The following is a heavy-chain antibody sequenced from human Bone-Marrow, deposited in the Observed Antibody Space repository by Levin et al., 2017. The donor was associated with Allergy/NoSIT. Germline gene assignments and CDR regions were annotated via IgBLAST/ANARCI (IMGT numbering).Heavy chain of an antibody. J-gene: IGHJ5*02. V-gene: IGHV1-18*01. CDR3: ATQKVVRGGFDP. Sequence: GESLKISCKASGYTFTSYGISWVRQAPGQGLEWMGWISAYNGNTNYAQKLQGRVTMTTDTSTSTAYMELRSLRSDDTAVYYCATQKVVRGGFDPWGQGTLVTVSS. CDR2: ISAYNGNT. D-gene: IGHD3-22*01. CDR1: GYTFTSYG.